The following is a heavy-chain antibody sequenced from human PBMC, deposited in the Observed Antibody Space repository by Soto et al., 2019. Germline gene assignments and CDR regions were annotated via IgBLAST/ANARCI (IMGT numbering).Heavy chain of an antibody. J-gene: IGHJ4*02. CDR1: GYTFTSYG. CDR3: ARDQGSSWIGDFDY. CDR2: ISAYNGNT. Sequence: GASVKVSCKASGYTFTSYGISWVRQAPGQGLERMGWISAYNGNTNYAQKLQGRVTMTTDTSTSTAYMELRSLRSDDTAVYYCARDQGSSWIGDFDYWGQGTLVTVSS. V-gene: IGHV1-18*01. D-gene: IGHD6-13*01.